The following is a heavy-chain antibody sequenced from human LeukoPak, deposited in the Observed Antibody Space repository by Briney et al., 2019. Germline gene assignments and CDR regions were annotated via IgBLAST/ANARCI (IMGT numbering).Heavy chain of an antibody. J-gene: IGHJ4*02. D-gene: IGHD3-22*01. V-gene: IGHV1-46*01. CDR2: INPSGGST. CDR1: GYTFTVYY. CDR3: ARDSRGYDSSGYYPGHDFDY. Sequence: SVKVSCKASGYTFTVYYMHWVRQAPGQGLEWMGIINPSGGSTSYAQKFQGRVTMTRDTSTSTVYMELSSLRSEDTAVYYCARDSRGYDSSGYYPGHDFDYWGQGTLVTVSS.